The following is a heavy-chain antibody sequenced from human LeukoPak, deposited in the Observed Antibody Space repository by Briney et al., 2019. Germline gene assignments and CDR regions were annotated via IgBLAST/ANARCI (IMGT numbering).Heavy chain of an antibody. Sequence: SQTLSLTCTVSGGSISSGSYYWSWIRQPAGKGLEWIGRIYTSGSTNYNPSLKSRVTISVDTSKNQFSLKLSSVTAADTAVYYCARGGYSSGWPGRGFDYWGQGTLVTVSS. CDR1: GGSISSGSYY. V-gene: IGHV4-61*02. CDR2: IYTSGST. J-gene: IGHJ4*02. CDR3: ARGGYSSGWPGRGFDY. D-gene: IGHD6-19*01.